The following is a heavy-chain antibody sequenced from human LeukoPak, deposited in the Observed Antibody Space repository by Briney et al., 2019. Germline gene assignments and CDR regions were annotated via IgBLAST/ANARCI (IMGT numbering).Heavy chain of an antibody. CDR2: INPNSGGT. Sequence: ASVKVSCKASGYTFTGYYMHWVRQAPGQGLEWMGWINPNSGGTNYAQKFQGRVTMTRDTSISTAYMELSRLRSDDTAVYYCARDRDYGDYGWVYWGQGTLVTVSS. V-gene: IGHV1-2*02. J-gene: IGHJ4*02. D-gene: IGHD4-17*01. CDR3: ARDRDYGDYGWVY. CDR1: GYTFTGYY.